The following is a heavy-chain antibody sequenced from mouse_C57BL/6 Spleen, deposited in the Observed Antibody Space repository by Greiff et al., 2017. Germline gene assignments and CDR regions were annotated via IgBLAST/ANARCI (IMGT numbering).Heavy chain of an antibody. V-gene: IGHV5-17*01. CDR2: ISSGSSTI. J-gene: IGHJ4*01. CDR1: GFTFSDYG. Sequence: EVQLVESGGGLVKPGGSLKLSCAASGFTFSDYGMHWVRQAPEKGLEWVAYISSGSSTIYYADTVKGRFTISRDNAKNTLFLQMTSLRSEDTAMYYCARTGGSSLYAMDDWGQGTSVTVSS. D-gene: IGHD1-1*01. CDR3: ARTGGSSLYAMDD.